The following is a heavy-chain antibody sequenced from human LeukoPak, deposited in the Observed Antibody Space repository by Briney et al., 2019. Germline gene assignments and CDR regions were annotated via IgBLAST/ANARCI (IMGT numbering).Heavy chain of an antibody. Sequence: SETLSLTCTVYNGSFSGYYWTWIRQPPGTGLEWIGEISHSGYTNLNPSLKSRLTISLDTSKNHFSLRLTSLTAADTAVYYCARHGFYGDSARRKFDPWGQGTLVTVSS. CDR2: ISHSGYT. D-gene: IGHD4-17*01. CDR1: NGSFSGYY. J-gene: IGHJ5*02. CDR3: ARHGFYGDSARRKFDP. V-gene: IGHV4-34*01.